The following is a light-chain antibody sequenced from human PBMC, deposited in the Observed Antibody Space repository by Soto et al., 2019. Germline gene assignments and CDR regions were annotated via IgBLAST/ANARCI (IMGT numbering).Light chain of an antibody. J-gene: IGLJ2*01. V-gene: IGLV2-23*02. CDR1: SSDVGSYNL. Sequence: QSALTQPASVSGSPVQSITISCTGTSSDVGSYNLVSWYQQHPGKAPKLMISEVSKRPSGVSHRFSGSKSGNTASLTISGLQAEDEADYYCCSYAGSSTLVFGGGTKVTVL. CDR2: EVS. CDR3: CSYAGSSTLV.